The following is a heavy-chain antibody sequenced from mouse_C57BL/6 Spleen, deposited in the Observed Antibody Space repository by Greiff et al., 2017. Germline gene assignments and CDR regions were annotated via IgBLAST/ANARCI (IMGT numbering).Heavy chain of an antibody. CDR1: GFTFSDYG. Sequence: EVQGVESGGGLVKPGGSLKLSCAASGFTFSDYGMHWVRQAPEKGLEWVAYISSGSSTSYYADKVKGRFTISRDNAKNTLFLQMTSLSSEDTAMYSCAKPYNYYCSSYFDYWGQGTTLTVSS. CDR3: AKPYNYYCSSYFDY. J-gene: IGHJ2*01. V-gene: IGHV5-17*01. D-gene: IGHD1-1*01. CDR2: ISSGSSTS.